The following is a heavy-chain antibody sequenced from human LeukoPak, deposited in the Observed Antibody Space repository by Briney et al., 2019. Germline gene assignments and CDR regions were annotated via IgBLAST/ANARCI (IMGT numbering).Heavy chain of an antibody. D-gene: IGHD2-8*01. CDR2: IYYSGGT. Sequence: SETLSLTCTVSGGSISSSHYYWGWIRQPPGKGLEWIGSIYYSGGTYYNPSLKSRVTISVDTSKNQFSLKLSSVTAADTAVYYCARSPGGVNNWFDPWGQGTLVTVSS. CDR3: ARSPGGVNNWFDP. V-gene: IGHV4-39*07. CDR1: GGSISSSHYY. J-gene: IGHJ5*02.